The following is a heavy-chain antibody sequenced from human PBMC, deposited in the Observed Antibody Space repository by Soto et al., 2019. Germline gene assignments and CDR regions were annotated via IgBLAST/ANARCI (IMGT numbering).Heavy chain of an antibody. J-gene: IGHJ3*02. CDR3: ARVRGYSTRGVAFDI. CDR2: IYYSGST. D-gene: IGHD3-3*01. Sequence: QVQLQESGPGLVKPSETLSLTCTVSGGSISSYYWSWIRQPPGKGLEWIGYIYYSGSTNYNPSLKGRVTISVDTSKNQFALKLSSVTAADTAVYYCARVRGYSTRGVAFDIWGQGTMVTVSS. CDR1: GGSISSYY. V-gene: IGHV4-59*01.